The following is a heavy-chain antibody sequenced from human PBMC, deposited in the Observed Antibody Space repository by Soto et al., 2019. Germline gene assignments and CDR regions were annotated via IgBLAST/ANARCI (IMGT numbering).Heavy chain of an antibody. V-gene: IGHV3-30*14. Sequence: GGSLRLSCAASGFTFSSYAMHWVRQAPGKGLEWVAVISYDGSNKYYADSVKGRFTISRDNSKNTLYLQMNSLRAEDTAVYYCAKDLEENSGSYWLPNWFDPWGKGTLVTVSS. CDR3: AKDLEENSGSYWLPNWFDP. J-gene: IGHJ5*02. CDR1: GFTFSSYA. CDR2: ISYDGSNK. D-gene: IGHD3-10*01.